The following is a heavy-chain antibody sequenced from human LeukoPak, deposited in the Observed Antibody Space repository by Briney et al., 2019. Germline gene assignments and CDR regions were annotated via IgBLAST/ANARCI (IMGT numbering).Heavy chain of an antibody. D-gene: IGHD2-15*01. CDR1: GGTFSSYA. V-gene: IGHV1-69*04. CDR2: IIPILGIA. J-gene: IGHJ5*02. Sequence: SVKVSCKASGGTFSSYAISWVRQAPGQGLEWMGRIIPILGIANYAQKFQGRVTITADKSTSTAYMELSSLRSEDTAVYYCARVGAGYCSGGSCHNWFDPWGQGTLVTVSS. CDR3: ARVGAGYCSGGSCHNWFDP.